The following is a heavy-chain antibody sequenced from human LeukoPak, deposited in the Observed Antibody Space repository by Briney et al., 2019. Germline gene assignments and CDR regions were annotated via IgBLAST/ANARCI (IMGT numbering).Heavy chain of an antibody. CDR1: GGTFSSYA. CDR3: ARDRTSLAAAGIYGY. J-gene: IGHJ4*02. CDR2: IIPILGIA. V-gene: IGHV1-69*04. Sequence: SVKVSCTASGGTFSSYAISWVRQAPGQGLEWMGRIIPILGIANYAQKFQGRVTITADKSTSTAYMELGSLRSEDTAVHYCARDRTSLAAAGIYGYWGQGTLVTVSS. D-gene: IGHD6-13*01.